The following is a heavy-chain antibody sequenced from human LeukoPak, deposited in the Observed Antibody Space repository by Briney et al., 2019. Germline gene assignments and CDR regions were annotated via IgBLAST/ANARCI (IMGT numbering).Heavy chain of an antibody. D-gene: IGHD1-26*01. J-gene: IGHJ4*02. CDR3: TRESGSYHGNGY. Sequence: GASVKVSCKASGYTFTSYGISWVRQAPGQGLEWMGRINPNNGGTNYAQKFQGRVTMTGDTSISTAYMELSSLRSDDTAVYYCTRESGSYHGNGYWGQGTLVTVSS. CDR2: INPNNGGT. CDR1: GYTFTSYG. V-gene: IGHV1-2*06.